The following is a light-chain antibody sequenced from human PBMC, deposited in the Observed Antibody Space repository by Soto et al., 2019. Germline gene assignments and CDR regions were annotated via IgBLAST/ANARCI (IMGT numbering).Light chain of an antibody. J-gene: IGKJ4*01. Sequence: EIVLTQSPGTLSLSPGERATLSCRASQRISSYVAWYQQKPGQAPRVLIYDSSSRATGVPDRFSGSGSGTDFTLTISRLEPEDFAVDYCQQYVDSTETFGGGTKVEIK. CDR2: DSS. CDR3: QQYVDSTET. CDR1: QRISSY. V-gene: IGKV3-20*01.